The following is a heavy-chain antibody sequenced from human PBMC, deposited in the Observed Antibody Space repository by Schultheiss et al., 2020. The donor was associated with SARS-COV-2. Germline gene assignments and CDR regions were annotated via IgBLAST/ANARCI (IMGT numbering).Heavy chain of an antibody. D-gene: IGHD2-8*01. CDR2: INSDGSST. CDR3: ASGSCSNGVCYRWAAY. V-gene: IGHV3-74*01. Sequence: GGSLRLSCAASGFTFSSYSMNWVRQAPGKGLVWVSRINSDGSSTSYADSVKGRFTISRDNAKNSLYLQMNSLRAEDTAVYYCASGSCSNGVCYRWAAYWGQGTLVTVSS. J-gene: IGHJ4*02. CDR1: GFTFSSYS.